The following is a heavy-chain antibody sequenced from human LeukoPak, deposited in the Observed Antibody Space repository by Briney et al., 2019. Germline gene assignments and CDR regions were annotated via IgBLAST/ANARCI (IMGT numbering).Heavy chain of an antibody. CDR2: IYYSGGT. Sequence: PSETLSLTCTVSGGSISSYYWSWIRQPPGKGLEWIGYIYYSGGTNYNPSLKSRVTISVDTSKNQFSLKLSSVTAADTAVYYCAGGDYGSHFDYWGQGPLVTVSS. J-gene: IGHJ4*02. D-gene: IGHD4-17*01. V-gene: IGHV4-59*01. CDR3: AGGDYGSHFDY. CDR1: GGSISSYY.